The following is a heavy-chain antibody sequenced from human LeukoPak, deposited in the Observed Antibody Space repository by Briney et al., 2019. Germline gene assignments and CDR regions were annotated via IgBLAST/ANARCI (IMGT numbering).Heavy chain of an antibody. CDR1: GFTFSSYG. CDR3: AKVCGGSCYYGMDV. D-gene: IGHD2-15*01. V-gene: IGHV3-30*18. Sequence: GGSLRLSCAASGFTFSSYGMHWVRQAPGKGLEWVAVISYDGSNKYYADSVKGRFTISRDNSKNTLYLQMNGLRAEDTAVYYCAKVCGGSCYYGMDVWGQGTTVTVSS. CDR2: ISYDGSNK. J-gene: IGHJ6*02.